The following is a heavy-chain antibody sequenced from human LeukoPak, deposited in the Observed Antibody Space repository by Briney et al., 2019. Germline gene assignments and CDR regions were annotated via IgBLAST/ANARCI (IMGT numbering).Heavy chain of an antibody. CDR2: INHSGST. Sequence: PSETLSLTCAAYGGSFSGYYWSWFRQPPGKGLEWIGEINHSGSTNNNPSLKSRVTTSVDTSKNQFSLRLSSVTAADTAVYYCARRTLVPPVKYYYIDVWGKGTTVTVSS. D-gene: IGHD1-26*01. CDR1: GGSFSGYY. J-gene: IGHJ6*03. V-gene: IGHV4-34*01. CDR3: ARRTLVPPVKYYYIDV.